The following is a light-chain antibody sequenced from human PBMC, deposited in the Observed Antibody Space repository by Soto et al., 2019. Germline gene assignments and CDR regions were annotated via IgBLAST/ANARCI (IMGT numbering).Light chain of an antibody. Sequence: VMPQAPATLSVSPGARATLSGRASQTINNNVAWYQLKDGQVPRLVIYGASTRATDIPARFSGSGSGTDFTLTISSLQPEDFATYYCQQSYSTPWTFGQGTKVDIK. CDR3: QQSYSTPWT. CDR2: GAS. V-gene: IGKV3-15*01. CDR1: QTINNN. J-gene: IGKJ1*01.